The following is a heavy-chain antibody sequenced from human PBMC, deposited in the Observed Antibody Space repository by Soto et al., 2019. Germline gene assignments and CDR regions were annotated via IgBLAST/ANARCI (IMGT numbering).Heavy chain of an antibody. CDR3: ARTATTYCSGGSCYSMAFDY. V-gene: IGHV1-2*04. CDR1: GYTFTGYY. J-gene: IGHJ4*02. Sequence: QVQLVQSGAEVKKPGASVKVSCKASGYTFTGYYMHWVRQAPGQGLEWMGWINPNSGGTNYAQKFQGWVTMTRDTSISTAYMELRRLRSDDTAVYYCARTATTYCSGGSCYSMAFDYWGQGTLVTVSS. D-gene: IGHD2-15*01. CDR2: INPNSGGT.